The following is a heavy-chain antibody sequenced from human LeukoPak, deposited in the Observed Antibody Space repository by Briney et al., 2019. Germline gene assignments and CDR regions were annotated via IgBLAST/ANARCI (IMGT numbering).Heavy chain of an antibody. CDR2: INPNSGAT. CDR3: SRGSALNRAYSGYDPPFHY. J-gene: IGHJ4*02. V-gene: IGHV1-2*02. Sequence: ASVKASCKASGYTFSDYYMHWVRQAPGQGLEWMGWINPNSGATGYAQKFQGRVTMTRDTSISTADMELNSLRSDDTAMNYCSRGSALNRAYSGYDPPFHYWGQGTLVAVSS. D-gene: IGHD5-12*01. CDR1: GYTFSDYY.